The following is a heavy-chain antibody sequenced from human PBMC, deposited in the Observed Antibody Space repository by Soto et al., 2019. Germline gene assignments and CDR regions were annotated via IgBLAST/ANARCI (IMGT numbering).Heavy chain of an antibody. CDR1: GGSCSGYY. D-gene: IGHD2-21*01. CDR2: INHSGST. CDR3: ATTRRGGDYPLDD. Sequence: SETLSLTCAVYGGSCSGYYWSWIRQPPGKGLEWIGEINHSGSTNYNPSLKSRVNISVDTSKNQFSLKLISVTAADAAVYYCATTRRGGDYPLDDWGQGTLVTVSS. J-gene: IGHJ4*02. V-gene: IGHV4-34*01.